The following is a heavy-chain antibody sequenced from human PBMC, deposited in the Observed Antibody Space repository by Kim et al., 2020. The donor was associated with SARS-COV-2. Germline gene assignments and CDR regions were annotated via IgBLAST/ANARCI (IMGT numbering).Heavy chain of an antibody. J-gene: IGHJ4*02. V-gene: IGHV3-21*01. CDR2: ISSSSSYI. CDR3: ARPGGMTGYNDY. Sequence: GGSLRLSCAASGFTFSSYSMNWVRQAPGKGLEWVSSISSSSSYIYYADSVKGRFTISRDNAKNSLYLQMNSLRAEDTAVYYCARPGGMTGYNDYWGQGTLVTVSS. D-gene: IGHD3-9*01. CDR1: GFTFSSYS.